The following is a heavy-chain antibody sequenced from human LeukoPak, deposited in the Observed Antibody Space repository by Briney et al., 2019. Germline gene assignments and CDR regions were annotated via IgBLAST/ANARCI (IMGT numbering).Heavy chain of an antibody. CDR2: IKSKTDGGTT. CDR1: GFTFSNAW. Sequence: GGSLRLSCAASGFTFSNAWMSWVRQAPGKGLEWVGRIKSKTDGGTTDYAAPVKGRFTISRDDSKNTLYLQMNSLKTEDTAVYYCTTAPYYYDSSGHSNDAFDIWGQGTMVTVSS. J-gene: IGHJ3*02. CDR3: TTAPYYYDSSGHSNDAFDI. D-gene: IGHD3-22*01. V-gene: IGHV3-15*01.